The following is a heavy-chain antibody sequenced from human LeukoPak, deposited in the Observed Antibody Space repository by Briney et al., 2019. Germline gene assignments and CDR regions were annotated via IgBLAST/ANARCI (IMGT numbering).Heavy chain of an antibody. CDR2: IYPNGST. CDR3: ARDVRRALRFNNFYPYFGMDV. CDR1: GGPINFY. J-gene: IGHJ6*04. V-gene: IGHV4-59*01. D-gene: IGHD3-3*01. Sequence: SETLSLTCSVSGGPINFYWSGIRPSPGKGLEWIGCIYPNGSTSYNSPLKSRVTTSLDTSKKQVSLMLKSVTAADTAVYYCARDVRRALRFNNFYPYFGMDVWGKGTTVIVST.